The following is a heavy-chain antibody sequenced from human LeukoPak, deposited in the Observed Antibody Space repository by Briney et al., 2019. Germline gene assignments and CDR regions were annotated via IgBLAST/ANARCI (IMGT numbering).Heavy chain of an antibody. J-gene: IGHJ4*02. D-gene: IGHD1-1*01. Sequence: GGSLRLSCAASGFTFSSYAMTWVRQAPGKGLEWVSTVSTSGGGTYYADSVKGRFTTSRDNSKNTLYLQMNSLRAEDTAVYYCAKRYNSEYLAPVQNWGQGTLVTVSS. V-gene: IGHV3-23*01. CDR3: AKRYNSEYLAPVQN. CDR1: GFTFSSYA. CDR2: VSTSGGGT.